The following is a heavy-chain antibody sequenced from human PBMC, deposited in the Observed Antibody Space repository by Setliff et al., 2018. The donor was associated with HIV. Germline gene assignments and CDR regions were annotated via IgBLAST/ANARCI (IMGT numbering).Heavy chain of an antibody. D-gene: IGHD3-10*01. CDR3: ARETYYGSGSYLPTEYYYYYMDV. CDR2: IIPIFGTA. J-gene: IGHJ6*03. Sequence: SVKVSFKASGGTFSSFAISWVRQAPGQGLEWMGGIIPIFGTANYAQKFQGRVTITTDESTTTAYMELRSLRSEDTAVYYCARETYYGSGSYLPTEYYYYYMDVWAKGPRSPSP. V-gene: IGHV1-69*05. CDR1: GGTFSSFA.